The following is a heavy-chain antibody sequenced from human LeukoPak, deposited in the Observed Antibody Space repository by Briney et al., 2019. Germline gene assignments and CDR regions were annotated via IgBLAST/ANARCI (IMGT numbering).Heavy chain of an antibody. CDR3: ARYCSGGSCFNY. V-gene: IGHV3-7*01. D-gene: IGHD2-15*01. CDR2: INQDGSEK. J-gene: IGHJ4*02. Sequence: GGSLRLSCAASGFTFSIYWMSWVRQAPGKGLEWVANINQDGSEKYYVDTVKGRFTISRDNAKNSLYLQMNSLRAEDTAVYYCARYCSGGSCFNYWGQGTLVTVSS. CDR1: GFTFSIYW.